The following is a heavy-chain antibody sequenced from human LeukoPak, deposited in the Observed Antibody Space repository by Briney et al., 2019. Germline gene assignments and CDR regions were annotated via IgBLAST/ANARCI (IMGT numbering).Heavy chain of an antibody. CDR3: ARSSGASDY. D-gene: IGHD2-15*01. Sequence: GESLKISRKGFGYSFSTYWIAWVRQMPGKGLEWMGIIYPRDSDTRYSPSFQGQVTISADKSISTAYLHWSSLKASDTAIYYCARSSGASDYWGQGTLVSVSS. J-gene: IGHJ4*02. V-gene: IGHV5-51*01. CDR1: GYSFSTYW. CDR2: IYPRDSDT.